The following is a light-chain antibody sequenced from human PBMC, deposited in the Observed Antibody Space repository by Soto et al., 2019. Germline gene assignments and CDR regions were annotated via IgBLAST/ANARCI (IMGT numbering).Light chain of an antibody. CDR1: QSISGW. CDR2: DVS. CDR3: QQYDSYPWT. Sequence: GDRVTITCRASQSISGWLAWYQQKPGKAPKLLIYDVSTLESGVPSRFSGSGSGTEFTLTITSLKPDDFATYYCQQYDSYPWTFGQGTKVEIK. J-gene: IGKJ1*01. V-gene: IGKV1-5*01.